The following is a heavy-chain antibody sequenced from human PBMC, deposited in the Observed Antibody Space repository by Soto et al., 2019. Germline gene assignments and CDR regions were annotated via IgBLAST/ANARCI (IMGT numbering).Heavy chain of an antibody. V-gene: IGHV3-21*01. CDR1: GFTFSSYS. CDR3: ARDQPGYSYGYGLGY. J-gene: IGHJ4*02. Sequence: EVSLVESGGGLVKPGGSLRLSCAASGFTFSSYSMNWVRQAPGKGLEWVSSISSSSSYIYYADSVKGRFTISRDNAKNSLYLQMNSLRAEDTAVYYCARDQPGYSYGYGLGYWGQGTLVTVSS. D-gene: IGHD5-18*01. CDR2: ISSSSSYI.